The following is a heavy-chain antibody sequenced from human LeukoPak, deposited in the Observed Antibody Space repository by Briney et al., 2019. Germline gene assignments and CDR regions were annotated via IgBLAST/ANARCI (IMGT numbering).Heavy chain of an antibody. D-gene: IGHD2-15*01. V-gene: IGHV1-18*01. CDR1: GYTFTSYG. J-gene: IGHJ4*02. Sequence: ASVKVSCKASGYTFTSYGISWVRQAPGQGLEWMGWISAYNGNTNYAQKLQGRVTMTTDTSTSTAYMELRSLRSDDTAVYYCARDCPFLGSACYFDYWGQGTLVTVSS. CDR2: ISAYNGNT. CDR3: ARDCPFLGSACYFDY.